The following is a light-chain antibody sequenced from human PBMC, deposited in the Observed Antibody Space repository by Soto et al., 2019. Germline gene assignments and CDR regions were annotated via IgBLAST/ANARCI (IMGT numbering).Light chain of an antibody. J-gene: IGKJ4*01. CDR1: QGIGIY. CDR2: DAS. Sequence: DIQMTQSPSSLSASAGDRVTITCRASQGIGIYLAWFLQRPGQVPELLIYDASTLHSGVPSRFRGSGSGTDFTLTISSLQPEDVATYYGQNYNSVPLTFGGGTKVESK. V-gene: IGKV1-27*01. CDR3: QNYNSVPLT.